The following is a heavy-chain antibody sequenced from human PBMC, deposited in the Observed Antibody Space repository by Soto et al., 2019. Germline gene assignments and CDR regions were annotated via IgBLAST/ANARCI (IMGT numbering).Heavy chain of an antibody. CDR1: GFTFSSYE. Sequence: PGGSLRLSCAASGFTFSSYEMNWVRQAPGKGLEWVSYISSSGSTIYYADSVKGRFTISRDNAKNSLYLQMNSLRAEDTAVYYSATTQLRAWYFDLWGRGTLVTVSS. D-gene: IGHD2-2*01. CDR2: ISSSGSTI. J-gene: IGHJ2*01. V-gene: IGHV3-48*03. CDR3: ATTQLRAWYFDL.